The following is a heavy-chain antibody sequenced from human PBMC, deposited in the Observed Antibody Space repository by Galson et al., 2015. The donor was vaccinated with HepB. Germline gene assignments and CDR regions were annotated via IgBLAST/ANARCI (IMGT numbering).Heavy chain of an antibody. CDR1: GFTFGSYG. D-gene: IGHD6-19*01. Sequence: SLRLSCAASGFTFGSYGVSWVRQAPGKGLEWISYISSSSSTIYYADSAKGRFTISRDNAKNSLFLQMNSLRAEDTAVYYCARVSGWMDYFDYWGQGTLVTVSS. J-gene: IGHJ4*02. CDR3: ARVSGWMDYFDY. V-gene: IGHV3-48*01. CDR2: ISSSSSTI.